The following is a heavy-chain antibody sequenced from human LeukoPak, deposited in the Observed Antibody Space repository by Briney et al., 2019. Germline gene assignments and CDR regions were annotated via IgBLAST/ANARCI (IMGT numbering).Heavy chain of an antibody. V-gene: IGHV1-2*02. D-gene: IGHD3-3*01. CDR3: ARVSILGYYDFWSGKNWFDP. CDR1: GYTFTGYY. CDR2: INPNSGGT. Sequence: ASVKVSCKASGYTFTGYYMHWVRQAPGQGLEWMGWINPNSGGTNYAQKFQGRVTMTRDTSISTAYMELSRLRFDDTAVYYCARVSILGYYDFWSGKNWFDPWGQGTLVTVSS. J-gene: IGHJ5*02.